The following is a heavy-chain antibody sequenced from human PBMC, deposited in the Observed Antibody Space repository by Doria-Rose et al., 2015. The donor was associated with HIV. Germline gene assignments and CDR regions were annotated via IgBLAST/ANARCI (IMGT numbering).Heavy chain of an antibody. Sequence: SGPVLVKPTETLTLTCTVSGVSLSSPGMGVSWIRQPPGKALEWLANMFSYDERSYKTSLKSRLTISRRTSKCQVVLTMTDMDPVDTATYYCARIKSSRWYHKYYFDFWGQGTLVIVSA. CDR3: ARIKSSRWYHKYYFDF. J-gene: IGHJ4*02. V-gene: IGHV2-26*01. CDR2: MFSYDER. CDR1: GVSLSSPGMG. D-gene: IGHD6-13*01.